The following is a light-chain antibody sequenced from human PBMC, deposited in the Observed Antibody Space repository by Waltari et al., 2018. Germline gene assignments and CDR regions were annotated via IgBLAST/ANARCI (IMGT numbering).Light chain of an antibody. V-gene: IGLV2-23*02. CDR3: CSYAGNYIWV. J-gene: IGLJ3*02. Sequence: QSALPQPAAVSGSPGQSVTIPCTGARSALGRYDLVSWYQQHPGNAPKLVISDVTKRPSGVSDRFSGSKSGDTASLTISGLQFEDEADYYCCSYAGNYIWVFGGGTRLTVL. CDR1: RSALGRYDL. CDR2: DVT.